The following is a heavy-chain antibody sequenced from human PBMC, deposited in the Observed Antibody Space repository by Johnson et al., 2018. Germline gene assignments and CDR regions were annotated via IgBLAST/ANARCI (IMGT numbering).Heavy chain of an antibody. D-gene: IGHD6-13*01. CDR3: ARTGIAAAGIYYYYGMDV. Sequence: QVQLVESGPGLVKPSETLSLTCTVSGGSISSSSYYWGWIRQPPGKGLEWIGSIYYSGSTYYNPSLKRRVTISVDTSKNQFSLKLSSVAAADTAVYYCARTGIAAAGIYYYYGMDVWGKGTTVTVSS. CDR1: GGSISSSSYY. CDR2: IYYSGST. J-gene: IGHJ6*04. V-gene: IGHV4-39*01.